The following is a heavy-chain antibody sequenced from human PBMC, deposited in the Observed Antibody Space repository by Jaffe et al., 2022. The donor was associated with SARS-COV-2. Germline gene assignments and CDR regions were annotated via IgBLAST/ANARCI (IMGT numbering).Heavy chain of an antibody. D-gene: IGHD2-21*02. CDR3: AISSCGGDCYSGLDY. J-gene: IGHJ4*02. CDR1: GFIFRNYA. V-gene: IGHV3-23*04. Sequence: EVQLAESGGGLVQPGGSLRPSCAASGFIFRNYAMSWVRQAPGKGLEWVSAISGSGGFTYYADSVKGRFTVARDNSKNMVYLQMNSLRAEDTAIYYCAISSCGGDCYSGLDYWGQGTLVTVSS. CDR2: ISGSGGFT.